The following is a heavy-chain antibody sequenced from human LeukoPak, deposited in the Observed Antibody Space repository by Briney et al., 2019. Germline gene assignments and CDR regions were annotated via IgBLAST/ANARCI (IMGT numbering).Heavy chain of an antibody. J-gene: IGHJ4*02. CDR2: IYHSGGT. Sequence: SETLSLTCTVSGGSISSGGYYWSWIRQPPGKGLEWIGYIYHSGGTYYNTSLKSRVTISVDGSKNQFSLKLSSVTAADTAVYYCAKGGQCTTTTCYGRLVFDSWGQGTQVSVSS. D-gene: IGHD2-2*01. CDR3: AKGGQCTTTTCYGRLVFDS. V-gene: IGHV4-30-2*01. CDR1: GGSISSGGYY.